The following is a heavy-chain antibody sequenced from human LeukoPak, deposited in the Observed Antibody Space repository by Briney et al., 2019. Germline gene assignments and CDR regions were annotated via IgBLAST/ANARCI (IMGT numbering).Heavy chain of an antibody. J-gene: IGHJ4*02. CDR2: ISYDGSNK. CDR1: GFTFSSYA. V-gene: IGHV3-30*04. CDR3: ARDSYGYLYFDY. Sequence: GGSLRLSCAASGFTFSSYAMHWVRQAPGKGLEWVAVISYDGSNKYYADSVKGRFTISRDNSKNTLYLQMNSLRAEDTAVYYCARDSYGYLYFDYWGQGTLVTVPS. D-gene: IGHD5-18*01.